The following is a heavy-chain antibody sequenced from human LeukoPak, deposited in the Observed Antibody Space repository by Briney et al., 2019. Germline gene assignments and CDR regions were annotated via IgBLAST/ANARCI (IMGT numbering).Heavy chain of an antibody. V-gene: IGHV3-20*04. J-gene: IGHJ4*02. Sequence: RAGGSLRLSCAASGFTFDDYGMSWVRQAPGKGLEWVSGINWNGGSTGYADSVKGRFTISRDNAKNSLYLQMNSLRAEDTAVYSCARGVGDVWGSYRLHFDYWGQGTLVTVSS. CDR1: GFTFDDYG. D-gene: IGHD3-16*02. CDR3: ARGVGDVWGSYRLHFDY. CDR2: INWNGGST.